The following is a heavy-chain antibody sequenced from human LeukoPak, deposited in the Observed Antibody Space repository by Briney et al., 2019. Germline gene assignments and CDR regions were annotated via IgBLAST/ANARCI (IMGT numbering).Heavy chain of an antibody. CDR1: GYTFTGYY. J-gene: IGHJ4*02. Sequence: ASVKVSCKASGYTFTGYYMHWVRQAPGQGLEWMGWINPDSGVTNYAQRFQGRVTMTRDTSISTAYMELSRLRSDDTAIYYCARDPREYFDYWGQGTLVTVPS. CDR3: ARDPREYFDY. CDR2: INPDSGVT. V-gene: IGHV1-2*02.